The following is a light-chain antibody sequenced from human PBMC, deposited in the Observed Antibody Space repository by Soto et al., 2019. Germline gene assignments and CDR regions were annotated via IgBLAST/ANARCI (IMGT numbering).Light chain of an antibody. Sequence: EIVLTQSPGTLSLSPGERTTFSCRASQSISSSYLAWYQQKPGQAPRLLVYGASSRATGIPDRFSGSGSGTDFTLTISRLEPEDFALYYCQQYSSTFWTLGQGTKVEIK. CDR2: GAS. V-gene: IGKV3-20*01. CDR1: QSISSSY. J-gene: IGKJ1*01. CDR3: QQYSSTFWT.